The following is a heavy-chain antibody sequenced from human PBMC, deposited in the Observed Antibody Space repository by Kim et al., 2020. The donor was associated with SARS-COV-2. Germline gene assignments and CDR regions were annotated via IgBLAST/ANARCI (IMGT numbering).Heavy chain of an antibody. J-gene: IGHJ4*02. CDR1: GFTFSTYA. D-gene: IGHD6-13*01. CDR2: ILFVGSVK. Sequence: GGSLRLSCAASGFTFSTYALTWVGKAPGKGLEWVAVILFVGSVKYYADPVKGRSTISRDNSNTTLNDQMNSLRPEDTAVYYCARGGPQQVADSWGQGTLV. V-gene: IGHV3-30*04. CDR3: ARGGPQQVADS.